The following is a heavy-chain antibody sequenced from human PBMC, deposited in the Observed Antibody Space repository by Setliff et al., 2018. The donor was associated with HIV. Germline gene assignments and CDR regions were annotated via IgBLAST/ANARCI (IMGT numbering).Heavy chain of an antibody. CDR2: INVGNGDT. V-gene: IGHV1-3*01. D-gene: IGHD4-17*01. CDR3: ARGLTTVTAVDY. Sequence: ASVKVSCKASGYTFTTYSLHWVRQAPGQSLEWMGWINVGNGDTKYSQDLQGRITITRDTSANTAYMELSRLRSDDTAVYYCARGLTTVTAVDYWGQGALVTVSS. CDR1: GYTFTTYS. J-gene: IGHJ4*02.